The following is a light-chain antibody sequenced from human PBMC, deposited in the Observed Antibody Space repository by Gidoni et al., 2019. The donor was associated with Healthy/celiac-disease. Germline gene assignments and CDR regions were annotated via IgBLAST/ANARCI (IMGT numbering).Light chain of an antibody. CDR2: GTS. CDR1: SSNIGAGYD. J-gene: IGLJ2*01. CDR3: QSYDSSLSGVV. V-gene: IGLV1-40*01. Sequence: QSVLTQPPSGSGAPGQRVTISCTGSSSNIGAGYDVHWYQLLPGTAPKLLIDGTSNRPSGVPDRFSGSQSGPSASLAITGLQAEGVADYYCQSYDSSLSGVVFGGGTKLTVL.